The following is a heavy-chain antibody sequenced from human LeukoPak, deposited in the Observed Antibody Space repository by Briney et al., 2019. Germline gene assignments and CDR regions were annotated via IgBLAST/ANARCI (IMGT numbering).Heavy chain of an antibody. CDR3: ARDGGELWPLDE. CDR2: IKPDGSET. Sequence: GSLRLSCVASGFPFKGYWMTWVRQSPGKGLDWVANIKPDGSETNYLDSVKGRFTISRDNARDSLFLEMDNLRVDDTAVYYCARDGGELWPLDEWGQGILVTVSS. J-gene: IGHJ4*02. D-gene: IGHD3-10*01. CDR1: GFPFKGYW. V-gene: IGHV3-7*01.